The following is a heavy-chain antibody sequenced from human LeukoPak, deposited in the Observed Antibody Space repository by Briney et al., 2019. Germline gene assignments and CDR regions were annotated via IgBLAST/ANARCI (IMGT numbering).Heavy chain of an antibody. V-gene: IGHV1-18*01. CDR2: ISGYNGNT. D-gene: IGHD4-11*01. Sequence: ASVKVSXKASGYTFTIYGISWVRQAPGQGLEWMGWISGYNGNTNYAQKLQGRVTMTTDTSTSTAYMELRSLRSDDTAVYYCARDSGDYSKEYDGFDTWGQGTMVTVSS. CDR3: ARDSGDYSKEYDGFDT. J-gene: IGHJ3*02. CDR1: GYTFTIYG.